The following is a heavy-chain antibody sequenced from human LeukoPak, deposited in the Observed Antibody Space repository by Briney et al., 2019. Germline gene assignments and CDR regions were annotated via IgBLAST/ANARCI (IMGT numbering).Heavy chain of an antibody. CDR2: IYYSGST. CDR3: ARQVWDYYGSGSYRRAFNYYGMDV. Sequence: SETLSLTCTVSGGSISSYYWSWIRQPPGKGLEWIGYIYYSGSTNYNPSLKSRVTISVDTSKNQFSLKLSSVTAADTAVYYCARQVWDYYGSGSYRRAFNYYGMDVWGQGTTVTVSS. D-gene: IGHD3-10*01. CDR1: GGSISSYY. V-gene: IGHV4-59*08. J-gene: IGHJ6*02.